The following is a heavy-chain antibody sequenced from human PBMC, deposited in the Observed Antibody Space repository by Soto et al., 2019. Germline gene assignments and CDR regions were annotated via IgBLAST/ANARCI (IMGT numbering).Heavy chain of an antibody. CDR2: MNPNSGNT. D-gene: IGHD6-13*01. Sequence: ASVKVSCKASGYTFTSYDINWVRQATGQGLEWMGWMNPNSGNTGYAQKFQGRVTMTRNTSISTAYMELSSLRSEDTAVYYCARRPAAGTEYYYYGMDVWGQGTTVTVSS. CDR3: ARRPAAGTEYYYYGMDV. CDR1: GYTFTSYD. V-gene: IGHV1-8*01. J-gene: IGHJ6*02.